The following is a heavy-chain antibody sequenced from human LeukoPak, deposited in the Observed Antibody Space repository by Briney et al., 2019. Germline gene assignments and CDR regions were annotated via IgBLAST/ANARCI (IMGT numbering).Heavy chain of an antibody. CDR1: GFRFPTYW. CDR2: IYPGDSET. J-gene: IGHJ4*02. V-gene: IGHV5-51*01. Sequence: GGSLKTSFKGPGFRFPTYWIGRGRQMPGKGLEWRGIIYPGDSETRYSPSFQGQVTISADKSIRTAYLQWSRLKASDTAMYYCARKSRADYWGQVTLVTVSS. CDR3: ARKSRADY.